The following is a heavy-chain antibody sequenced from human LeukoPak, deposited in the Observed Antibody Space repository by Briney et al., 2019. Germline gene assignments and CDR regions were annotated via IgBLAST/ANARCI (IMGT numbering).Heavy chain of an antibody. Sequence: PGGSLGLSCAASGFTFSSYGMHWVRQAPGKGLEWVAFIRYDGSNKYYADSVKDRFTISRDNSKNTLYLQMNSQRAEHTAVYYCAKDSGVVPAAMTGFDPWGQGTLVTVSS. J-gene: IGHJ5*02. V-gene: IGHV3-30*02. CDR1: GFTFSSYG. CDR3: AKDSGVVPAAMTGFDP. D-gene: IGHD2-2*01. CDR2: IRYDGSNK.